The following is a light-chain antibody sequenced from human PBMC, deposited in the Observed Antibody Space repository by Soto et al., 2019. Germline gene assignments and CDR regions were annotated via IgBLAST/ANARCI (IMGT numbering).Light chain of an antibody. CDR2: EVS. CDR3: SSYTSSSSYV. CDR1: SSDIGNYNY. J-gene: IGLJ1*01. Sequence: QSALTQPASVSGSPGQSITISCTGTSSDIGNYNYVSWYQQHPGKAPKLMISEVSNRPSGVSNRFSGSKSGNTASLTISGLQPEDEADYYCSSYTSSSSYVFGCGTKVTVL. V-gene: IGLV2-14*01.